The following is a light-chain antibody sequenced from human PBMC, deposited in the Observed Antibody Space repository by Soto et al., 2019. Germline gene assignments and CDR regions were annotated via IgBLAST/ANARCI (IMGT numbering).Light chain of an antibody. V-gene: IGLV1-40*01. J-gene: IGLJ3*02. CDR3: QSFDNSLTHPV. Sequence: QSVLTQPPSVSGAPGQGVTISCTGSNSNIGAGSHVHWYQHFPGAAPRLLIYGNNNPPSGVPARFSASKSDTSASLAITGLQADDEADYYCQSFDNSLTHPVFGGGTKVTVL. CDR2: GNN. CDR1: NSNIGAGSH.